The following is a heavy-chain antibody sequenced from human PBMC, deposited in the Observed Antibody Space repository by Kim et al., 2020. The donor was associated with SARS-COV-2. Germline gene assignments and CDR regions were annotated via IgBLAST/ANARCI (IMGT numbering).Heavy chain of an antibody. CDR3: ARGLEEAQEYFQH. Sequence: SETLSLTCAVYGGSFSGYYWSWIRQPPGKGLEWIGEINHSGSTNYNPSLKSRVTISVDTSKNQFSLKLSSVTAADTAVYYCARGLEEAQEYFQHWGQGTLVTVSS. J-gene: IGHJ1*01. V-gene: IGHV4-34*01. CDR2: INHSGST. CDR1: GGSFSGYY.